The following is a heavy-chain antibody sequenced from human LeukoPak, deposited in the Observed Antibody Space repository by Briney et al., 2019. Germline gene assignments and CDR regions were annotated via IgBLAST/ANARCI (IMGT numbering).Heavy chain of an antibody. J-gene: IGHJ3*01. CDR2: IDPSDSYA. CDR3: ARGTTFDF. CDR1: GYTFTTYW. D-gene: IGHD3/OR15-3a*01. V-gene: IGHV5-10-1*01. Sequence: GESLKISCKTSGYTFTTYWITWVRQMPGKGLGWMGRIDPSDSYASYNPSFQGHVTISADRSISTAYLQWSSLKAADTAMYYCARGTTFDFWGQGTMVTASS.